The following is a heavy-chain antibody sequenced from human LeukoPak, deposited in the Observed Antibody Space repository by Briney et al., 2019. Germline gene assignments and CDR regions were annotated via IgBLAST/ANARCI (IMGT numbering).Heavy chain of an antibody. V-gene: IGHV3-30*18. J-gene: IGHJ6*02. Sequence: PGRSLRLSCAASGFTFSSYGMHWVRQAPGKGLEWVAVISYDGSNKYYADSVKGRFTISRDNSKNTLYLQMNGLRAEDTAVYYCAKEYQCSSPGHYYYYGMDVWGQGTTVTVSS. CDR3: AKEYQCSSPGHYYYYGMDV. CDR2: ISYDGSNK. D-gene: IGHD6-6*01. CDR1: GFTFSSYG.